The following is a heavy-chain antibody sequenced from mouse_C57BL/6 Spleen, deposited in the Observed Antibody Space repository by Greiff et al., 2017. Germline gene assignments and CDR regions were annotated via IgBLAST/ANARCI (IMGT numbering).Heavy chain of an antibody. V-gene: IGHV5-17*01. CDR1: GFTFSDYG. CDR3: ATGSDYYAMDY. J-gene: IGHJ4*01. CDR2: ISSGSSTI. Sequence: EVQLQESGGGLVKPGGSLKLSCAASGFTFSDYGMHWVRQAPEKGLEWVAYISSGSSTIYYADTVKGRFTISRDNAKNTLFLQMTSLRSEDTAMYYCATGSDYYAMDYWGQGTSVTVSS. D-gene: IGHD3-1*01.